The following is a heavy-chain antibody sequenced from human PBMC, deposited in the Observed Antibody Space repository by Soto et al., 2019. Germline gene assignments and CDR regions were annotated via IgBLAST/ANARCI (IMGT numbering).Heavy chain of an antibody. CDR3: ARHPPYGPVEY. V-gene: IGHV4-39*01. Sequence: KPSETLSLTCTVSGDSGGFISSSSYHWGWIRQPPGKGLEWIGNIYYSGSTYYNPSLKSRVTISGDTSKNQFSLRLTSVTAADTDVYYGARHPPYGPVEYWGQRTLVTVSX. D-gene: IGHD4-17*01. CDR2: IYYSGST. CDR1: GDSGGFISSSSYH. J-gene: IGHJ4*02.